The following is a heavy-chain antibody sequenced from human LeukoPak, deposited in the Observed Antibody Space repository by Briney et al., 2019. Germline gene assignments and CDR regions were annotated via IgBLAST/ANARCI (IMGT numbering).Heavy chain of an antibody. D-gene: IGHD3-10*01. CDR3: AKGRSGSYYYGVDV. CDR1: GLTFSTYG. J-gene: IGHJ6*02. Sequence: GGSLRLSCAASGLTFSTYGMHWVRQAPGKGLKWVAVISYDGSNQYYADSVKGRFTISRDNSKNTLYLQMNSLRGEDTAVYYCAKGRSGSYYYGVDVWGQGTTVTVSS. V-gene: IGHV3-30*18. CDR2: ISYDGSNQ.